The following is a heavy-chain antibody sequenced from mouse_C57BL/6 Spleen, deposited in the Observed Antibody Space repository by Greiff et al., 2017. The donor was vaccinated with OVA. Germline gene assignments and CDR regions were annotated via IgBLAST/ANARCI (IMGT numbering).Heavy chain of an antibody. Sequence: VQLVESGPGLVAPSPSLSITCTVSGFSLTSYGVDWVRQPPGKGLEWLGVIWGCGSTNYNSALKSRLRISKDNSKSKVFIKMNSLKSDDTAMYYCAKRETGEGFAYWGQGTLVTVSA. D-gene: IGHD4-1*01. J-gene: IGHJ3*01. CDR2: IWGCGST. V-gene: IGHV2-9*01. CDR3: AKRETGEGFAY. CDR1: GFSLTSYG.